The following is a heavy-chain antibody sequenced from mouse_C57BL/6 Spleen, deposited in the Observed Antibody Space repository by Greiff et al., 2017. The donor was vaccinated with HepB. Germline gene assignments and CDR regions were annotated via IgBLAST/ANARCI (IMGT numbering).Heavy chain of an antibody. D-gene: IGHD1-1*01. CDR3: ARSSYYGSSYVDAMDY. J-gene: IGHJ4*01. CDR2: IYPGDGDT. CDR1: GYAFSSYW. V-gene: IGHV1-80*01. Sequence: FQLQQSGAELVKPGASVKISCKASGYAFSSYWMNWVKQRPGTGLEWIGQIYPGDGDTNYNGKFKGKATLTADKSSSTAYMQLSSLTSEDSAVYFCARSSYYGSSYVDAMDYWGQGTSVTVSS.